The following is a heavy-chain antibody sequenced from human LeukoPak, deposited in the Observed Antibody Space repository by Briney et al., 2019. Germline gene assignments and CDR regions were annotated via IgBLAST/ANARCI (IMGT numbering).Heavy chain of an antibody. V-gene: IGHV4-39*01. CDR3: ARLEYYYQHCFDY. J-gene: IGHJ4*02. CDR2: IYYSGST. Sequence: SETLSLTCAVYGGSFSSYSWGWIRQPPGNGLEWIGRIYYSGSTYYNPSLKSRVTISVDTSKNQFSLNLSSVTAADTAVYYCARLEYYYQHCFDYWGQGTLVTVSS. D-gene: IGHD3-10*01. CDR1: GGSFSSYS.